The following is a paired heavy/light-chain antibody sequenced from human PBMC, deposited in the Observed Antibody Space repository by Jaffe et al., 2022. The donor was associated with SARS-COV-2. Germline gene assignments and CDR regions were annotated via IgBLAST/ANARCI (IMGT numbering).Heavy chain of an antibody. CDR2: IGWNSANI. CDR3: AKDLSPTLTGGTFES. CDR1: GFTFDDHA. Sequence: EVQLVESGGGLVQPGRSLRISCAASGFTFDDHAMHWVRQAPGRGLEWVSGIGWNSANIAYADSVKGRFTISRDNAKNSLYLQMNSLRTEDTALYYCAKDLSPTLTGGTFESWGQGTLVTVSS. V-gene: IGHV3-9*01. D-gene: IGHD2-8*02. J-gene: IGHJ4*02.
Light chain of an antibody. CDR2: DAS. CDR3: QQYDNWRPFT. CDR1: QSISSN. J-gene: IGKJ2*01. Sequence: ERVMTQSPVTLSLSPGERATLSCRASQSISSNLAWYQQKPGQALRLLMYDASTRATGVPARFSGSGSGTEFTLTISSLESEDFAVYYCQQYDNWRPFTFGQGTKLEIK. V-gene: IGKV3-15*01.